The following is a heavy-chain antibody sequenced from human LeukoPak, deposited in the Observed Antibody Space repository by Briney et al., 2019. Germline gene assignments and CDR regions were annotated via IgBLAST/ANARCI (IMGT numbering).Heavy chain of an antibody. CDR3: AREKGVNSSSWYARPFDY. V-gene: IGHV6-1*01. CDR1: GDSVSSNSAA. CDR2: TYYRSKWCN. Sequence: SQTLSLTCAISGDSVSSNSAAWDWIRQSPSRGLEWLGRTYYRSKWCNDYAVSVKSRITINPDTSRNQFSLQLNSVTPEDTAVYFCAREKGVNSSSWYARPFDYWGQGTLVTVSS. D-gene: IGHD6-13*01. J-gene: IGHJ4*02.